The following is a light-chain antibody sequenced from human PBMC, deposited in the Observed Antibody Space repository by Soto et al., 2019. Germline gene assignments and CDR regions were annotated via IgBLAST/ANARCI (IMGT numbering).Light chain of an antibody. CDR3: QHYETYSST. V-gene: IGKV1-5*01. CDR1: QTISSW. CDR2: DAS. J-gene: IGKJ1*01. Sequence: IQMTQSPSTLSGSVGDRVTITCRASQTISSWLAWYQQKPGKAPKLLIYDASNLESGVPSRFSGGGSGTDFTLTISSLQPDDSATYYCQHYETYSSTFGQGTKVDIK.